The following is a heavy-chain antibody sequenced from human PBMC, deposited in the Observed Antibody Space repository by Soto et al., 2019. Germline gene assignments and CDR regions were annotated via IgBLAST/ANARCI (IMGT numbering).Heavy chain of an antibody. CDR1: GFTFSSYG. Sequence: PGGSLRLSCAASGFTFSSYGMHWVRQAPGKGLEWVAVISYDGSNKYYADSVKGRFTISRDNSKNTLYLQMNSLRAEDTAVYYCAKESSEWDYFDYWGQGTLVTVSS. CDR3: AKESSEWDYFDY. J-gene: IGHJ4*02. CDR2: ISYDGSNK. D-gene: IGHD6-19*01. V-gene: IGHV3-30*18.